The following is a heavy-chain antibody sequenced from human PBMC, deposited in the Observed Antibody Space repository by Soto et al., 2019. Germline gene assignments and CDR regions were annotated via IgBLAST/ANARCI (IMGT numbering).Heavy chain of an antibody. D-gene: IGHD2-21*02. Sequence: PGGSLRLSCAASGFTFSNFPMTWVRQAPGKGLEWVSYISGASNYIYYADSVKGRFTISRDNAKNSVSLQMNSQRDEDTAVYYCARQVYTVVTPIDCCRQGTLVTVSS. CDR1: GFTFSNFP. CDR3: ARQVYTVVTPIDC. V-gene: IGHV3-48*02. CDR2: ISGASNYI. J-gene: IGHJ4*02.